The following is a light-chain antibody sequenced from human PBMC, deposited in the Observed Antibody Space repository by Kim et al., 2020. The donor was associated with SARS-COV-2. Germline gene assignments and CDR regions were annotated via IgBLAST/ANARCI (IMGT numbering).Light chain of an antibody. CDR3: QAWDTSSWV. J-gene: IGLJ3*02. CDR1: KMGEKY. V-gene: IGLV3-1*01. Sequence: VTIGKTASITCTRDKMGEKYACWYQQKAGQSPVEVIYQDNKRPSGIPERFSGSNSGNTATLRISGTQAMDEADYYCQAWDTSSWVFGGGTQLTVL. CDR2: QDN.